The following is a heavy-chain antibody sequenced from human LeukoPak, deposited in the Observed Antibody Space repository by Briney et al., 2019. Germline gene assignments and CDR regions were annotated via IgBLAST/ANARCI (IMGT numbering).Heavy chain of an antibody. CDR3: ATYSSSWYHDAFDI. V-gene: IGHV4-4*07. CDR1: GGSISSYY. J-gene: IGHJ3*02. Sequence: SETLSLTCTVSGGSISSYYWSWIRQPAGKGLEWIGRIYTSGSTNYNPSLKSRVTMSVDTSKNQFSLKLSSVTAADTAVYYCATYSSSWYHDAFDIWGQGTMVTVSS. CDR2: IYTSGST. D-gene: IGHD6-13*01.